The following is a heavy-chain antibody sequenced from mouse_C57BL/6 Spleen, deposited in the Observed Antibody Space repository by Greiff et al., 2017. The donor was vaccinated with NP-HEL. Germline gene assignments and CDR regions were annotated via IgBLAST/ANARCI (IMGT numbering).Heavy chain of an antibody. V-gene: IGHV1-7*01. CDR2: INPSSGYT. D-gene: IGHD2-3*01. J-gene: IGHJ2*01. CDR1: GYTFTSYW. CDR3: ARVYDGYSYYFDY. Sequence: VQLQQSGAELAKPGASVTLSCKASGYTFTSYWMHWVKQRPGQGLEWIGYINPSSGYTKYNQKFKDKATLTADKSSSTAYMQLSSLTYEDSAVYYCARVYDGYSYYFDYWGQGTTLTVSS.